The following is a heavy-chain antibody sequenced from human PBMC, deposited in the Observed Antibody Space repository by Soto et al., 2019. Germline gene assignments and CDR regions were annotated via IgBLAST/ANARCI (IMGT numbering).Heavy chain of an antibody. CDR1: GFTFSNAW. Sequence: GGSLRLSCAASGFTFSNAWMNWVRQAPGKGLEWVGRIKSKTDGGTTDYAAPVKGRFTISRDDSKNTLYLQMNSLKTEDTAVYYCTTDLTYYYDSSGYYYAFDIWGQGTMVTVSS. CDR3: TTDLTYYYDSSGYYYAFDI. CDR2: IKSKTDGGTT. J-gene: IGHJ3*02. D-gene: IGHD3-22*01. V-gene: IGHV3-15*01.